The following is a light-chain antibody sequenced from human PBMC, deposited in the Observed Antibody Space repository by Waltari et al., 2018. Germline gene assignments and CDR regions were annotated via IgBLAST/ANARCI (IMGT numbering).Light chain of an antibody. CDR2: DDS. CDR1: DIGIKT. CDR3: QVWDSTNDQCV. V-gene: IGLV3-21*02. Sequence: SYVLTQPPSVSVAPGRTAVITCGGDDIGIKTVHWYKQRPGQAPILVLYDDSDRPSGIPERFSGSNSGHPATLTISGVEVGDEADYYCQVWDSTNDQCVFGAGTQLTV. J-gene: IGLJ1*01.